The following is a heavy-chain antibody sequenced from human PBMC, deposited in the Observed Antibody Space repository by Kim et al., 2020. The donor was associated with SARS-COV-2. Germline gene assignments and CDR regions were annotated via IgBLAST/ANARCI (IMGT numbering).Heavy chain of an antibody. CDR2: IRSKAYGGTT. Sequence: GGSLRLSCTASGFTFGDYAMSWVRQAPGKGLEWVGFIRSKAYGGTTEYAASVKGRFTISRDDSKSIAYLQMNSLKTEDTAVYYCTRAASLQLAYGDSGYWYFDLWGRGTLVTVSS. CDR1: GFTFGDYA. V-gene: IGHV3-49*04. J-gene: IGHJ2*01. D-gene: IGHD6-13*01. CDR3: TRAASLQLAYGDSGYWYFDL.